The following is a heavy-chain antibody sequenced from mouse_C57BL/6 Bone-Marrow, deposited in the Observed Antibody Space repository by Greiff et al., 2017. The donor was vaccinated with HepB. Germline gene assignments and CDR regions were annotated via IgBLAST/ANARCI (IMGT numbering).Heavy chain of an antibody. CDR1: GYTFTDYE. CDR3: TSQNEDWYYFDY. V-gene: IGHV1-15*01. J-gene: IGHJ2*01. Sequence: QVQLKESGAELVRPGASVTLSCKASGYTFTDYEMHWVKQTPVHGLEWIGAIDPETGGTAYNQKFKGKAILTADKASSTAYMELRSLTSDDSAVYYCTSQNEDWYYFDYWGQGTTLTVSS. CDR2: IDPETGGT.